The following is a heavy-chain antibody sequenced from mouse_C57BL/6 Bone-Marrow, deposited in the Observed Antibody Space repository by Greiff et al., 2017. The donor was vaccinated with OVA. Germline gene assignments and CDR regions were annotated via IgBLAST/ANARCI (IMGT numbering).Heavy chain of an antibody. V-gene: IGHV5-4*01. CDR2: ISDGGSYT. D-gene: IGHD2-2*01. CDR1: GFTFSSYA. Sequence: EVQLVESGGGLVKPGGSLKLSCAASGFTFSSYAMSWVRQTPEKRLEWVATISDGGSYTYYPDNVKGRFTISRDNAKNNLYLQMSHLKSEDTAMYYCARDPYGYDAGFAYWGQGTLVTVSA. CDR3: ARDPYGYDAGFAY. J-gene: IGHJ3*01.